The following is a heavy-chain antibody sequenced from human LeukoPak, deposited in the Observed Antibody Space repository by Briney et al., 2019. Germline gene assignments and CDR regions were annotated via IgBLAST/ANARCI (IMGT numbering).Heavy chain of an antibody. Sequence: SQTLSLTCTVSGGSISSGGYYWSWIRQPPGKGLEWIGYIYHSRSTYYNPSLKSRVTISVDRSKNQFSLKLSSVTAADTAVYYCARYSSSWYVDVNYFDYWGQGTLVTVSS. J-gene: IGHJ4*02. CDR3: ARYSSSWYVDVNYFDY. CDR1: GGSISSGGYY. V-gene: IGHV4-30-2*01. D-gene: IGHD6-13*01. CDR2: IYHSRST.